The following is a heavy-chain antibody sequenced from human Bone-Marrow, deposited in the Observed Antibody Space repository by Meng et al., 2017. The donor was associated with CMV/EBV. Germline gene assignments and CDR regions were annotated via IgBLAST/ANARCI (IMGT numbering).Heavy chain of an antibody. V-gene: IGHV3-23*01. CDR1: GFTFSSYA. CDR3: AKDGGVVVVAATREVDY. J-gene: IGHJ4*02. Sequence: GESLKISCAASGFTFSSYAMSWVRQAPGKGLEWVSAISGSGGSTYYADSVKGRFTISRDNSKNTLYLQMNSLRAEDTAVYYCAKDGGVVVVAATREVDYWGQGTLVTVSS. D-gene: IGHD2-15*01. CDR2: ISGSGGST.